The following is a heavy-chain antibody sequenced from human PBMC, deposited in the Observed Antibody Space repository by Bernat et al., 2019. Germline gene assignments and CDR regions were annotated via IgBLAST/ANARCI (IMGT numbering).Heavy chain of an antibody. CDR2: IYYSGST. J-gene: IGHJ4*02. CDR1: GGSISSYY. D-gene: IGHD2-15*01. V-gene: IGHV4-59*01. Sequence: QVQLQESGPGLVTPSETLSLTCTVSGGSISSYYWSWIRQPPGKGLEWLGYIYYSGSTNYNPSLKSRVTISVDTSKNQFSLKLSSVTAADTAVYYCARDHRDVYGSGGSCYASEYYFDYWGQGTLVTVSS. CDR3: ARDHRDVYGSGGSCYASEYYFDY.